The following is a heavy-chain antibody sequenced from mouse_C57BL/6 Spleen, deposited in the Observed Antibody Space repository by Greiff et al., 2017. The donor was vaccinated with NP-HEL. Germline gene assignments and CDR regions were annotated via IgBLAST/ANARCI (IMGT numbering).Heavy chain of an antibody. V-gene: IGHV1-64*01. CDR3: ARGTAQATFYAMDY. CDR1: GYTFTSYW. J-gene: IGHJ4*01. CDR2: IHPNSGST. D-gene: IGHD3-2*02. Sequence: VQLQQPGAELVKPGASVKLSCKASGYTFTSYWMHWVKQRPGQGLEWIGMIHPNSGSTNYNEKFKSKATLTVDKSSSTAYMQLSSLTSEDSAVYYCARGTAQATFYAMDYWGQGTSVTVSS.